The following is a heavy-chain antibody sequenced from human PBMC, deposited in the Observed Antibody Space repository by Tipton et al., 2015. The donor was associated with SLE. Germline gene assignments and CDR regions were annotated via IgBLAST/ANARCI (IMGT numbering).Heavy chain of an antibody. CDR3: ASGEPPDY. Sequence: TLSLTCTVSGGSISSGSYYWSWIRQPAGKGLEWIGRIYTSGSTCYNPSLKSRVTISVDTSKNQFSLKLSSVTAADTAVYYCASGEPPDYWGQGTLVTVSS. CDR2: IYTSGST. J-gene: IGHJ4*02. V-gene: IGHV4-61*02. CDR1: GGSISSGSYY.